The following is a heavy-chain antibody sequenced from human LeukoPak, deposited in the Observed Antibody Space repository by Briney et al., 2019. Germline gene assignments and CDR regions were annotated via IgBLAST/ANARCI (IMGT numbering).Heavy chain of an antibody. V-gene: IGHV3-23*01. CDR3: ARALAPRQDY. CDR2: ISGSGGST. D-gene: IGHD6-6*01. Sequence: PGGTLRLSCAASGFTFSSYGMSWVRQAPGKGLEWVSAISGSGGSTYYADSVKGRFTISRDNSKNTLYLQMNSLRAEDTAVYYCARALAPRQDYWGQGTLVTVSS. CDR1: GFTFSSYG. J-gene: IGHJ4*02.